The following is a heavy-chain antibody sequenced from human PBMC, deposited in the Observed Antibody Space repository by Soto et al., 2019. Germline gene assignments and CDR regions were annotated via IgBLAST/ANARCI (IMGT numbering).Heavy chain of an antibody. Sequence: ASVKVSCKASGYTFTSYDINWVRQATGQGLEWMGWMNPNSGNTGYAQKFQGRVTMTRNTSISTAYMELSSLRSDDTAVYYCAVGVYSSGWYYFDYWGQGTLVTVSS. CDR2: MNPNSGNT. D-gene: IGHD6-19*01. V-gene: IGHV1-8*01. CDR1: GYTFTSYD. J-gene: IGHJ4*02. CDR3: AVGVYSSGWYYFDY.